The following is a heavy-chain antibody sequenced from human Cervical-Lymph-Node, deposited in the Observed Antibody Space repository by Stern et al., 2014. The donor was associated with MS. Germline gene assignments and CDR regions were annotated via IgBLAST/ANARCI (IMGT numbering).Heavy chain of an antibody. J-gene: IGHJ4*02. Sequence: EVQLVESGGGLVQPGRSLRLSCAASGITFDDYAMHWVRQAPGKCLEWVSGVSWNGCSPGYADSVKGRFTISRDNAKNSLFLQMNSLRPEDTALYYCAKGGQYSSNAAFDYWGQGTLGTVSS. CDR2: VSWNGCSP. V-gene: IGHV3-9*01. CDR1: GITFDDYA. CDR3: AKGGQYSSNAAFDY. D-gene: IGHD6-13*01.